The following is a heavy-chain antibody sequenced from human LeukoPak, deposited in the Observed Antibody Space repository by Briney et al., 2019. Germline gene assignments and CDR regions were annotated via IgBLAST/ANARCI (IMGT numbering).Heavy chain of an antibody. D-gene: IGHD2-2*01. J-gene: IGHJ4*02. CDR3: ARGRGVSGLGVVVPAALYYFDY. Sequence: PSETLSLTCTVSGGSISSSSYYWGWIRQPPGKGLEWIGSIYYSGSTYYNPSLKSRVTISVDTSKNQFSLKLSSVTAADTAVYYCARGRGVSGLGVVVPAALYYFDYWGQGTLVTVSS. CDR2: IYYSGST. CDR1: GGSISSSSYY. V-gene: IGHV4-39*07.